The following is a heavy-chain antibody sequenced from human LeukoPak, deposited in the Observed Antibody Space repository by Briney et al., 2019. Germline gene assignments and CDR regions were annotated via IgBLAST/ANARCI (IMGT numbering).Heavy chain of an antibody. CDR1: GFTFSSYS. D-gene: IGHD3-22*01. CDR3: ARAGYYDSSGSDAFDI. Sequence: GGSLRLSCAASGFTFSSYSMNWVRQAPGKGLEWVSSIGSSSSYIYYADSVKGRFTISRDNAKNSLYLQMNSLRAEDTAVYYCARAGYYDSSGSDAFDIWGQGTMVTVSS. V-gene: IGHV3-21*01. J-gene: IGHJ3*02. CDR2: IGSSSSYI.